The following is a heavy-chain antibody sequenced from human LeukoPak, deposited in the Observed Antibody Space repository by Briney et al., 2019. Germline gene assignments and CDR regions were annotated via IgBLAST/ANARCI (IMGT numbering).Heavy chain of an antibody. Sequence: GGSLRLSCGVSGFAFGSEAMNWVRQSPAKGLEWVASISPGGGTTYYADSVKGRFTISRDNSKNTLYLQMNSLRAEDTAVYYCAKDPGTAMVDSDYWGQGTLVTVSS. CDR2: ISPGGGTT. CDR3: AKDPGTAMVDSDY. V-gene: IGHV3-23*01. CDR1: GFAFGSEA. D-gene: IGHD5-18*01. J-gene: IGHJ4*02.